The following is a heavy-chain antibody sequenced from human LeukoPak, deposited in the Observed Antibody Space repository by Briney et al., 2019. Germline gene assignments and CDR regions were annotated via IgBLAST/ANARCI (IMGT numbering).Heavy chain of an antibody. D-gene: IGHD3-10*02. CDR3: ARLVRALYYFDY. V-gene: IGHV4-39*01. CDR2: VHYSGST. Sequence: SETLSLTCTVSGGSISSSSYYWGWIRQPPGKGLEWIGSVHYSGSTYYNPSLKSRVTISVDTSKNQFSLKLSSVTAADTAVYYCARLVRALYYFDYWGQGTLVTVSS. J-gene: IGHJ4*02. CDR1: GGSISSSSYY.